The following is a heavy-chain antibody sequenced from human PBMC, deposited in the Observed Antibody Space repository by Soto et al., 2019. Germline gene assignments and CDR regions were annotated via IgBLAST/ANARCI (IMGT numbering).Heavy chain of an antibody. CDR1: GGSISSSSYY. V-gene: IGHV4-39*01. CDR2: IYYSGST. CDR3: ATQEIVATTDFDY. Sequence: PLETLSLTCTVSGGSISSSSYYWGWIRQPPGKGLEWIGSIYYSGSTYYNPSLKSRVTMSVDTSMNQFSLKLSSVTAADTAVYYCATQEIVATTDFDYWGQGTLVTVSS. D-gene: IGHD5-12*01. J-gene: IGHJ4*02.